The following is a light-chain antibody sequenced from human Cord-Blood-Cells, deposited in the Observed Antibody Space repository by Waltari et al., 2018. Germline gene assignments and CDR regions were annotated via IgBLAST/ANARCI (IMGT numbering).Light chain of an antibody. CDR2: EGS. CDR1: SSGVWGYYL. V-gene: IGLV2-23*01. CDR3: CSYAGSSTVV. J-gene: IGLJ2*01. Sequence: SAPTPPAPVSWAPGPAITIPCTGTSSGVWGYYLVPWYQQHPGKAPKLMIYEGSKRPSGVSNRFSGSKSGNTASLTISGLQAEDEADYYCCSYAGSSTVVFGGGTKLTVL.